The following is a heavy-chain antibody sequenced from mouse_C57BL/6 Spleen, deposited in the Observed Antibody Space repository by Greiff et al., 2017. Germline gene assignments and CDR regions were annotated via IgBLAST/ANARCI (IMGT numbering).Heavy chain of an antibody. D-gene: IGHD2-2*01. CDR3: ARTMVTTTYFDY. CDR1: GYAFSSSW. V-gene: IGHV1-82*01. CDR2: IYPGDGDT. J-gene: IGHJ2*01. Sequence: QVQLQQSGPELVKPGASVKISCKASGYAFSSSWMNWVKQRPGKGLEWIGRIYPGDGDTNYNGKFKGKATLTADKSSSTAYMQLSSLTSEDSAVYFCARTMVTTTYFDYWGQGTTLTVAS.